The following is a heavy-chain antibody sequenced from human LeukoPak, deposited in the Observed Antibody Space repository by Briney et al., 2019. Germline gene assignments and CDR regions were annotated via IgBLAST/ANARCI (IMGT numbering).Heavy chain of an antibody. J-gene: IGHJ5*02. D-gene: IGHD4-17*01. V-gene: IGHV1-69*04. CDR3: ARTVTQMDWFDP. CDR1: GGTFSSYA. CDR2: IIPILGIA. Sequence: SVKVSCKASGGTFSSYAISWVRQAPGQGLEWMGRIIPILGIANYAQKFQGRVTITADKSTSTAYMELRSLRSDDTAVYYCARTVTQMDWFDPWGQGTLVTVSS.